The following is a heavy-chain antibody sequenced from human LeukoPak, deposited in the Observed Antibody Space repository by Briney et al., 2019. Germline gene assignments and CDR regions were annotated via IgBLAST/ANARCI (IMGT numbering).Heavy chain of an antibody. CDR3: AKSLDYDIWTGYDP. D-gene: IGHD3-9*01. V-gene: IGHV3-23*01. J-gene: IGHJ5*02. Sequence: GGSLRLSCAASGFTFSSYAMSWVRQAPGKGLEWVSAISGSGGSTYYADSVKGRFTISRDNSKNTLYLQMNSLRAEDTAVYYCAKSLDYDIWTGYDPWGQGTLVTVAS. CDR2: ISGSGGST. CDR1: GFTFSSYA.